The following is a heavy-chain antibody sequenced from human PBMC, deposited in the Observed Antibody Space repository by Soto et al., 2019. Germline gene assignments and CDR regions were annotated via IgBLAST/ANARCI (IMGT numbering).Heavy chain of an antibody. V-gene: IGHV1-18*01. D-gene: IGHD2-2*01. CDR1: GGTFSSYA. Sequence: ASVKVSCKASGGTFSSYAISWVRQAPGQGLEWMGGISAYNGNTNYAQKLQGRVTMTTDTSTSTAYMELRSLRSDDTAVYYCSREDPPAHYCGQGTLVTVSS. J-gene: IGHJ4*02. CDR2: ISAYNGNT. CDR3: SREDPPAHY.